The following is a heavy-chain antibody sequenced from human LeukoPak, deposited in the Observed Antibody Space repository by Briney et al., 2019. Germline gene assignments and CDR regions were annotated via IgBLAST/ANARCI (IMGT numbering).Heavy chain of an antibody. CDR3: ARHTRSRPFDY. Sequence: GESLKISCKGSGYTFSSYWIGWVRQMPGKGVEWVGIIYPGDSETRYSSSFQGQVTISADKSISTAYLQWSSLKASDTAMYYCARHTRSRPFDYWGQGTLVTVSS. CDR1: GYTFSSYW. V-gene: IGHV5-51*01. J-gene: IGHJ4*02. D-gene: IGHD6-13*01. CDR2: IYPGDSET.